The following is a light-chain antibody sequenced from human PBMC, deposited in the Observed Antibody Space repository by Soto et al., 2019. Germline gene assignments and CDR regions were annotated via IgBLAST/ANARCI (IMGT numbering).Light chain of an antibody. V-gene: IGKV1-9*01. CDR1: QGISSY. Sequence: IQLTQSPSSLSASVGDRVTITCRASQGISSYLAWYQQKPGMAPKLLIYAASTLQSGVPSRFSGSGSGTDFTLTISTLQPEDFATYYCHQLNSYPLTFGGGTKVELK. CDR2: AAS. J-gene: IGKJ4*01. CDR3: HQLNSYPLT.